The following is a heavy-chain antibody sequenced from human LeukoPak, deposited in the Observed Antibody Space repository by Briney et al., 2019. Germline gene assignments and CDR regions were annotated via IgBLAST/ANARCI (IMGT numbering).Heavy chain of an antibody. Sequence: GRSLRLSCAASGFTFSSYAMHWVRQAPGKGLEWVAVISYDGSNKYYADSVKGRFTISRDNSKNTLYLQMNSLRAEDTAVYYCARDSGYSYGSGAFDTWGQGTMVTVSS. J-gene: IGHJ3*02. D-gene: IGHD5-18*01. CDR2: ISYDGSNK. V-gene: IGHV3-30-3*01. CDR3: ARDSGYSYGSGAFDT. CDR1: GFTFSSYA.